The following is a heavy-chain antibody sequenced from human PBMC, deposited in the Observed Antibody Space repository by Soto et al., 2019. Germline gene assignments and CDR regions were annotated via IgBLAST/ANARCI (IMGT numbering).Heavy chain of an antibody. J-gene: IGHJ5*02. V-gene: IGHV4-34*01. CDR3: ARGPRNAPMIRGIIGFFGT. CDR1: GASFNDNH. D-gene: IGHD3-10*01. Sequence: SETLSLTCNVSGASFNDNHWSWIRQSPGKGLDWIGDINHAGGTYYNPSLKSRLVISVDTSKSQFSLRLSSVTAADTAVYYCARGPRNAPMIRGIIGFFGTWGQGTLVTVSS. CDR2: INHAGGT.